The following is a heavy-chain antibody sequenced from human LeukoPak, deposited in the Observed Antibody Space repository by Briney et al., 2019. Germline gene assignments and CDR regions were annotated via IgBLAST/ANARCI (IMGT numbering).Heavy chain of an antibody. CDR1: GFTVSSNY. V-gene: IGHV3-33*08. D-gene: IGHD2-15*01. CDR3: ARGGILLDAFDI. CDR2: IWFDGNNK. J-gene: IGHJ3*02. Sequence: GGSLRLSCAASGFTVSSNYMSWVRQAPGKGLEWVAVIWFDGNNKYYADSVKGRFTISRDNSKNTLYLQMNSLRAEDTAVYYCARGGILLDAFDIWAKGQWSPSLQ.